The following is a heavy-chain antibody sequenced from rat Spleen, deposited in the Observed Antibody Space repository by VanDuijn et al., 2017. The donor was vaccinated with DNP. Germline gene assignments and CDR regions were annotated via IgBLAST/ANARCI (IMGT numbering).Heavy chain of an antibody. D-gene: IGHD1-6*01. CDR1: GYSITSNY. V-gene: IGHV3-1*01. CDR2: ISYSGYT. Sequence: EVQLQESGPGLVKPSQSLSLTCSVTGYSITSNYWGWIRKFPGNKMEWMAYISYSGYTGYNPSLKSQISITRDTSKNQFFLRVNSVTSEDTATYYCARSGYNTDYYHLGAYWGQGTLVTVSS. J-gene: IGHJ3*01. CDR3: ARSGYNTDYYHLGAY.